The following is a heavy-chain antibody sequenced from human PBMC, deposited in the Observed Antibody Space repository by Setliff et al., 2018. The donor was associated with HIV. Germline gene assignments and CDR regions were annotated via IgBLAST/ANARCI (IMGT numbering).Heavy chain of an antibody. CDR2: INPSGGST. CDR3: ARVPYNFWSGYPLDY. J-gene: IGHJ4*02. CDR1: GYTFTNYY. Sequence: GASVKVSCKASGYTFTNYYMHWVRQAPGRGLEWMGIINPSGGSTSYARKFQGRVTMTRDTSTSTAYMELRSLRSDDTAVYYCARVPYNFWSGYPLDYWGQGTLVTVSS. D-gene: IGHD3-3*01. V-gene: IGHV1-46*01.